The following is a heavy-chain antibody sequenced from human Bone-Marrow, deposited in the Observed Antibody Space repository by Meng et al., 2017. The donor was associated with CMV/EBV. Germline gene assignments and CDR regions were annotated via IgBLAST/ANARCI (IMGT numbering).Heavy chain of an antibody. D-gene: IGHD3-16*01. CDR3: AKDMSKDYYYYGMDV. J-gene: IGHJ6*02. V-gene: IGHV3-53*01. CDR1: GFTVSSNY. CDR2: IYSDGRT. Sequence: GESLKISCAASGFTVSSNYMNWVRQAPGKGLEWVSVIYSDGRTYYADSVKGRFTISRDNSKNTLYLQMNSLRAEDTAVYYCAKDMSKDYYYYGMDVWGQGTTVTVSS.